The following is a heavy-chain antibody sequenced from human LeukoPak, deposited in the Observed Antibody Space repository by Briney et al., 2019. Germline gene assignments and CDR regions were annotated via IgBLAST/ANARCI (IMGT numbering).Heavy chain of an antibody. J-gene: IGHJ6*03. Sequence: ASVKVSCKASGGTFSSYAISWVRQAPGQGLEWMGGIIPIFGTANYAQKLQGRVTVTTDESTSTAYMELSSLRSEDTAVYYCASRYFDWLSPLYYYYYMDVWGKGTTVTVSS. CDR3: ASRYFDWLSPLYYYYYMDV. CDR1: GGTFSSYA. D-gene: IGHD3-9*01. CDR2: IIPIFGTA. V-gene: IGHV1-69*05.